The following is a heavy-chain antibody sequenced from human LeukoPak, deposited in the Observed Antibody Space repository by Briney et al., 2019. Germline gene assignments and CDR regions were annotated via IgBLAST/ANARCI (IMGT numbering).Heavy chain of an antibody. CDR2: TYYRSKWYN. J-gene: IGHJ4*02. CDR1: GDSVSGNSAA. CDR3: ASGWALNY. V-gene: IGHV6-1*01. D-gene: IGHD1-26*01. Sequence: SQTLSLTCAISGDSVSGNSAAWNWIRQSPSRGLEWLGRTYYRSKWYNDYAESVKSRIITNSDTSKNHFSLHLNSVTPGDTAVYYCASGWALNYWGQGTLVAVSS.